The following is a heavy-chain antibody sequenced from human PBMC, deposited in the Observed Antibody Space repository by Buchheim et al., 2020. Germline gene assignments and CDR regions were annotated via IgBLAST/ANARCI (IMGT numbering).Heavy chain of an antibody. CDR1: GGTFSSYA. V-gene: IGHV1-69*01. CDR3: ARGLLQLVRGGNYYYYYMDV. CDR2: IIPIFGTA. D-gene: IGHD6-13*01. J-gene: IGHJ6*03. Sequence: QVQLVQSGAEVKKPGSSVKVSCKASGGTFSSYAISWVRQAPGQGLEWMGGIIPIFGTANYAQKFQGRVTITADESTSTGYMELSSLRSEDTAVYYCARGLLQLVRGGNYYYYYMDVWGKGTT.